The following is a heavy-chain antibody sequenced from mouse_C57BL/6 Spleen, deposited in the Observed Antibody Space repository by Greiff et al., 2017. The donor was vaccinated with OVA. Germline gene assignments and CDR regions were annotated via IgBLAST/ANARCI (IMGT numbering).Heavy chain of an antibody. D-gene: IGHD2-1*01. CDR1: GYSITSGYD. J-gene: IGHJ3*01. CDR3: ARAGYGNFAY. CDR2: ISYSGST. V-gene: IGHV3-1*01. Sequence: DVKLQESGPGMVKPSQSLSLTCTVTGYSITSGYDWHWIRHFPGNKLEWMGYISYSGSTNYNPSLKSRISITHDTSKNHFFLKLNSVTTEDTATYYCARAGYGNFAYWGQGTLVTVSA.